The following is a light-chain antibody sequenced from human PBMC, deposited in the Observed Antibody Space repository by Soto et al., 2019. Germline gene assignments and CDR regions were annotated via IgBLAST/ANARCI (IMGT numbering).Light chain of an antibody. Sequence: EIVMTQSPATLSVSPGERATLSCRASQSISSNLAWYQQKPGQAPRLLIYSASTRATGIPARFSGSGSGTEFTLTISSLQSEDFAVYYCQHYSYIPPAVFGPGT. CDR3: QHYSYIPPAV. CDR1: QSISSN. CDR2: SAS. J-gene: IGKJ3*01. V-gene: IGKV3D-15*01.